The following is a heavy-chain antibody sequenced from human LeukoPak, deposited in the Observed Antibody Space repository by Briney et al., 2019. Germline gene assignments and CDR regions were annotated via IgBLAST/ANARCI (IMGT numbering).Heavy chain of an antibody. CDR1: GFTFSSYG. J-gene: IGHJ4*02. Sequence: GGSLRLSCAASGFTFSSYGMHWVRQAPGKGLQWVAFIRYDGDNTYFADSVKGRFTISRDNSKNTLYLQMNSLRAEDAAVYYCAKDTYDILTGYTNPYYFDYWGQGTLVTVSS. CDR2: IRYDGDNT. CDR3: AKDTYDILTGYTNPYYFDY. D-gene: IGHD3-9*01. V-gene: IGHV3-30*02.